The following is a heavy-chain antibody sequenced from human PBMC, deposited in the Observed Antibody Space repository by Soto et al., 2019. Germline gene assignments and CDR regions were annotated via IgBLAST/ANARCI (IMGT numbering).Heavy chain of an antibody. J-gene: IGHJ5*02. CDR2: IYYSGST. CDR1: GGSISSYY. V-gene: IGHV4-59*01. CDR3: ASRPVGQGLFDP. Sequence: QVQLQESGPGLVKPSETLSLTCTVSGGSISSYYWTWIRQPPGKGLEWIGDIYYSGSTNHNPSLNSRVTISVDTSKNQFSLKLSSVTAADTAVYYCASRPVGQGLFDPWGQGTLVTVSS. D-gene: IGHD6-6*01.